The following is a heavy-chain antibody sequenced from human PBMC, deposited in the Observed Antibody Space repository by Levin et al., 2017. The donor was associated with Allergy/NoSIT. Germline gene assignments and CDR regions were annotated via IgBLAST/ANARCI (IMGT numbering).Heavy chain of an antibody. D-gene: IGHD2-15*01. CDR2: IHIKTDGGAT. CDR1: GFTFSNAW. J-gene: IGHJ4*02. V-gene: IGHV3-15*01. CDR3: TTDVRCSGGSCYASGVDY. Sequence: GGSLRLSCAASGFTFSNAWMSWVRQAPGKGLEWVGRIHIKTDGGATDYAAPVKGRFTISRDDSKNTLYLQMNSLKTEDTAVYYCTTDVRCSGGSCYASGVDYWGQGTLVTVSS.